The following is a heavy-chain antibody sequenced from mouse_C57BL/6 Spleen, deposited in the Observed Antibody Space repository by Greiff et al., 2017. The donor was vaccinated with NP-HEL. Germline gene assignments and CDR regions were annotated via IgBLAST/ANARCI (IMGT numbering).Heavy chain of an antibody. CDR2: ISSGSSTI. D-gene: IGHD1-1*01. CDR3: AATVVAHYYAMDY. Sequence: EVQGVESGGGLVKPGGSLKLSCAASGFTFSDYGMHWVHQAPEKGLEWVAYISSGSSTIYYADTVKGRFTISRDNAKNTLFLQMTSLRSEDTAMYYCAATVVAHYYAMDYWGQGTSVTVSS. CDR1: GFTFSDYG. J-gene: IGHJ4*01. V-gene: IGHV5-17*01.